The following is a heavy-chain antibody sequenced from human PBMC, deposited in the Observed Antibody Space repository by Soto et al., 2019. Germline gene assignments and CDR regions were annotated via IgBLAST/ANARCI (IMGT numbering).Heavy chain of an antibody. CDR1: GGTFSSYA. CDR3: ARDRPDSSCPGEDCYYYGMDV. Sequence: QVQLVQSGAEVKKPGSSVKVSCKASGGTFSSYAISWVRQAPGQGLEWMGGLIPIFGTANYAQKFQGRVTITADESTSTAYMELSSLRSEDTAVYYCARDRPDSSCPGEDCYYYGMDVWGQGTTVTVSS. D-gene: IGHD6-19*01. CDR2: LIPIFGTA. V-gene: IGHV1-69*01. J-gene: IGHJ6*02.